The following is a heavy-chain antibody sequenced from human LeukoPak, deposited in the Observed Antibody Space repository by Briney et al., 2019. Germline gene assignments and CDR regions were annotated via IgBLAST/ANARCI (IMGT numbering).Heavy chain of an antibody. CDR3: ARGPYYYGMDV. CDR2: IYYSGST. Sequence: PSETLSLTCTVSGGSVSSGSYYWSWIRQPPGKGLEWIGYIYYSGSTNYNPSLKSRVTISVDTSKNQFSLKLSSVTAADTAVYYCARGPYYYGMDVWGQGTTVTVSS. CDR1: GGSVSSGSYY. J-gene: IGHJ6*02. V-gene: IGHV4-61*01.